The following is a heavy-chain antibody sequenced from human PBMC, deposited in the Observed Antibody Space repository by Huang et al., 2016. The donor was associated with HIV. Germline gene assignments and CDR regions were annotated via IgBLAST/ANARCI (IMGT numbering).Heavy chain of an antibody. J-gene: IGHJ4*02. CDR2: ISWNSGSI. CDR3: ARRGVMVRGAHFDY. V-gene: IGHV3-9*01. D-gene: IGHD3-10*01. Sequence: EVQLVESGGGLVQPGRSLRLSCAASGVTFDDYAMHWVRQAAGKGLEWFSGISWNSGSIGYADSVKGRFTISRDNAKNSLYLQMYSLRAEDTALYYCARRGVMVRGAHFDYWGLGTLVTVSS. CDR1: GVTFDDYA.